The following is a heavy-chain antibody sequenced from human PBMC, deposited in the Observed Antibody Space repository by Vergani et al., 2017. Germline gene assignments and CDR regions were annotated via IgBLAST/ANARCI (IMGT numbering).Heavy chain of an antibody. CDR1: GYTLTELS. D-gene: IGHD3-22*01. Sequence: QVQLVQSGAEVKKPGASVKVSCKVSGYTLTELSMHWVRQAPGKGLEWMGGFDPEDGETIYAQKFQGRVTMTEDTSTDTAYMVLISLRSEDTAVYYCATLTYYYDSSGYLVPRRGRYYYDGMDVWGQGTTVIVS. V-gene: IGHV1-24*01. J-gene: IGHJ6*02. CDR3: ATLTYYYDSSGYLVPRRGRYYYDGMDV. CDR2: FDPEDGET.